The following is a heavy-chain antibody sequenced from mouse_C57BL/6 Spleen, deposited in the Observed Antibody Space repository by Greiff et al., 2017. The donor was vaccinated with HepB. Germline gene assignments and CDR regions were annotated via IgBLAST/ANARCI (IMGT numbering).Heavy chain of an antibody. Sequence: QVQLQQPGAELVKPGASVKLSCKASGYTFTSYWMHWVKQRPGQGLEWIGMIHPNSGSTNYNEKFKSKATLTVDKSSSTAYMQLSSLTSEDSAVYYCASLYDYDSFAYWGQGTLVTVSA. CDR3: ASLYDYDSFAY. V-gene: IGHV1-64*01. CDR1: GYTFTSYW. J-gene: IGHJ3*01. D-gene: IGHD2-4*01. CDR2: IHPNSGST.